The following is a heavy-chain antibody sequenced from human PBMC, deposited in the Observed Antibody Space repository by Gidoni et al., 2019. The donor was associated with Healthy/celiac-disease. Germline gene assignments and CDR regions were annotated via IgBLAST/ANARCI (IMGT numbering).Heavy chain of an antibody. CDR1: GFTFDDYA. D-gene: IGHD2-15*01. CDR2: INWNSDST. CDR3: AKDIHAGGNVYYFDY. J-gene: IGHJ4*02. Sequence: EVQLVESGGGLAQPGRSLRLSCAASGFTFDDYAMHWVRQAPGKGLEWVSGINWNSDSTGYASSVKGRFTISRDNAKNSLYLQMNSLRVDDTALYYCAKDIHAGGNVYYFDYWGQGTLVTVSS. V-gene: IGHV3-9*01.